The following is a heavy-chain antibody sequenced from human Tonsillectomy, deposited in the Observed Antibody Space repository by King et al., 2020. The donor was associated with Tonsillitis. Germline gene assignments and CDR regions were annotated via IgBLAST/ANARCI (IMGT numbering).Heavy chain of an antibody. CDR2: INPDGSEE. J-gene: IGHJ4*02. Sequence: VQLVESGGTLVQPGGSLRLSCTASGFTFSSYWMSWVRQAPGKGLEYVANINPDGSEENYVDSVKGRFTTSRDNAKNSLYLQMHSLRGEETAVYYCARDGRLLFYWGQGTLVTVSS. V-gene: IGHV3-7*03. D-gene: IGHD1-1*01. CDR3: ARDGRLLFY. CDR1: GFTFSSYW.